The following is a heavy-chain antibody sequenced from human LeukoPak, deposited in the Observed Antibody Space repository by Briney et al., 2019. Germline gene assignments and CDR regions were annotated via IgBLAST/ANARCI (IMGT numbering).Heavy chain of an antibody. CDR2: ITSSSGSI. CDR3: ARDRYDSSAIGDY. Sequence: GGSLRLSCAASGFTFSSYSMNWVRQAPGKGLEWVSYITSSSGSIYYADSVKGRFTISRDNAKNSLYLQMNSLRAEDTALYYCARDRYDSSAIGDYWGQGTLVTVSS. D-gene: IGHD3-22*01. V-gene: IGHV3-48*01. J-gene: IGHJ4*02. CDR1: GFTFSSYS.